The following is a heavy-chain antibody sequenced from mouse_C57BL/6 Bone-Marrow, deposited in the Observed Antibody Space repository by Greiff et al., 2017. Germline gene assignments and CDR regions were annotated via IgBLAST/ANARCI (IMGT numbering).Heavy chain of an antibody. D-gene: IGHD2-3*01. CDR2: ISSGSSTN. V-gene: IGHV5-17*01. Sequence: EVQLVESGGGLVKPGGSLKLSCAASGFTFSDYGMHWVRQAPEKGLEWVGYISSGSSTNYYAATVKGRFTISRDNAKNTLFLQMTSLRSEDTAMYYGEIIYDGSYYYAMDYWGQGTSVTVSS. CDR1: GFTFSDYG. CDR3: EIIYDGSYYYAMDY. J-gene: IGHJ4*01.